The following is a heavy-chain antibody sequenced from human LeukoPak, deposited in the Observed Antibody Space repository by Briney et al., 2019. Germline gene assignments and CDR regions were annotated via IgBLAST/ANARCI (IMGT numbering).Heavy chain of an antibody. CDR1: GGTFSSYA. CDR3: ARGRITMMEMGAFDI. J-gene: IGHJ3*02. V-gene: IGHV1-69*13. D-gene: IGHD3-22*01. CDR2: IIPIFGTA. Sequence: SVKVSCKASGGTFSSYAISWVRQAPGQGREWMGGIIPIFGTANYAQKFQGRVTITADEFTSTAYMELRSLRSEDTAVYYCARGRITMMEMGAFDIWGQGTMVTVSS.